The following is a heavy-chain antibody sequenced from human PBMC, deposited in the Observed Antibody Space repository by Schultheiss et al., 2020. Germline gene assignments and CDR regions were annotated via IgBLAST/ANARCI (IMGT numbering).Heavy chain of an antibody. J-gene: IGHJ5*02. D-gene: IGHD3-10*01. Sequence: SETLSLTCTVSGGSISSSSYYWGWIRQPPGKGLEWIGSIYYSGSTYYNPSLKSRVTISVDTSKNQFSLKLSSVTAADTAVYYCARHGLGVAASGSGWFDPWGPGTLVTVSA. CDR2: IYYSGST. CDR3: ARHGLGVAASGSGWFDP. V-gene: IGHV4-39*01. CDR1: GGSISSSSYY.